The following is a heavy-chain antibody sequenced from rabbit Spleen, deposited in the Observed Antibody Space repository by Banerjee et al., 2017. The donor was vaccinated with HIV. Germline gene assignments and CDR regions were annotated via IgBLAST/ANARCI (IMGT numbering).Heavy chain of an antibody. CDR3: AREVLYAAYAGFGDATIYYFDL. CDR1: GFSFSNNYY. CDR2: IYAGSSGST. Sequence: QSLEESGGGLVKPGASLTLTCKASGFSFSNNYYMCWVRQAPGKGLEWIACIYAGSSGSTYYATWAKGRFTISKTSSTTVTLQMTSLTAADTATYFCAREVLYAAYAGFGDATIYYFDLWGQGTLVTVS. D-gene: IGHD6-1*01. J-gene: IGHJ4*01. V-gene: IGHV1S40*01.